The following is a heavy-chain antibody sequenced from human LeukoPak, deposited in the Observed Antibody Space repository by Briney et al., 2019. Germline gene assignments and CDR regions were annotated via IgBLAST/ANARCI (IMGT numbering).Heavy chain of an antibody. D-gene: IGHD6-6*01. J-gene: IGHJ4*02. CDR1: GGTFSSYA. CDR2: IIPIFGTA. CDR3: ARVVAGYSSSYYFDY. Sequence: SVKVSCKSSGGTFSSYAISWVRQAPGQGLEWMGGIIPIFGTANYAQKFQGRVTITADESTSTAYMELSSLRSEDTAVYYCARVVAGYSSSYYFDYWGQGTLVTVSS. V-gene: IGHV1-69*13.